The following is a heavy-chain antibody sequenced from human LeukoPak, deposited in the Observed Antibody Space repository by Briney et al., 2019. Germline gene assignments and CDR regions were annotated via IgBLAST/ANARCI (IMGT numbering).Heavy chain of an antibody. CDR1: GFTFSNYA. CDR3: AKLPLAAAGGGLFDY. V-gene: IGHV3-23*01. J-gene: IGHJ4*02. CDR2: IIGSGDST. Sequence: GGSLRLSCAASGFTFSNYAMSWVRQTPTKGLEWVSTIIGSGDSTYYVDSVKGRFTISRDNSKNTLYLQMNSLRAEDTAVYYCAKLPLAAAGGGLFDYWGQGTLVTVSS. D-gene: IGHD6-13*01.